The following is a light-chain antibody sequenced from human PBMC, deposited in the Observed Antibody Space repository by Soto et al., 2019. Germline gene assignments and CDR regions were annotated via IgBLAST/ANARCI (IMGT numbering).Light chain of an antibody. CDR2: PAS. J-gene: IGKJ1*01. CDR3: QQANSFPPWT. V-gene: IGKV1-12*01. CDR1: QDIGTW. Sequence: DLQMTQSPSSVSASIGDRVIITCRASQDIGTWLAWYQQKPGQVPNLLMYPASSLHSGVPSRFSGSGSGTEFTLTISSLQPEDFATYYCQQANSFPPWTFGHGTKVDNK.